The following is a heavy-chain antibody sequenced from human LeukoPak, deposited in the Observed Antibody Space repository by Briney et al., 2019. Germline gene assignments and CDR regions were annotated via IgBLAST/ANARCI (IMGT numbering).Heavy chain of an antibody. Sequence: PSETLSLTCTVSGGSISSGDYYWSWIRQPPGKGLEWIGYIYYSGSTNYNPSLKSRVTISVDTSKNQFSLKLSSVTAADTAVYYCARHGHDTNNYEAHFDYWGQGALVTVSS. D-gene: IGHD2-8*01. V-gene: IGHV4-61*08. CDR1: GGSISSGDYY. CDR2: IYYSGST. CDR3: ARHGHDTNNYEAHFDY. J-gene: IGHJ4*02.